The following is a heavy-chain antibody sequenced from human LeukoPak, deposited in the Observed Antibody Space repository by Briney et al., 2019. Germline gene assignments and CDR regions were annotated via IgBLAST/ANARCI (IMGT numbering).Heavy chain of an antibody. J-gene: IGHJ3*02. D-gene: IGHD2-21*02. CDR2: ISSSSSYI. Sequence: GGSLRLSCAASGFTFSSYSMNWVRQAPGKGLEWVSSISSSSSYIYYADSVKGRFTISRDNAKNSLYLQMNSLRAEDTAVYYCARDRGVTPLRNDAFDIWGQGTMVTVSS. CDR3: ARDRGVTPLRNDAFDI. V-gene: IGHV3-21*01. CDR1: GFTFSSYS.